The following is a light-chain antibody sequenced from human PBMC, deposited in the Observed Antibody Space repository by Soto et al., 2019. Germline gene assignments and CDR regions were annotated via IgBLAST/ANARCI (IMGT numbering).Light chain of an antibody. Sequence: EIVLTQSPGTLSLSPGERATLSCRASQSISSSYLAWYQQKPGQAPRLLIDGASTRATGIPDRFSGSGSGTDFTLTITRLEPDDFAVYYCQQYGNSPPSYTFGQGTKLEIK. CDR2: GAS. CDR3: QQYGNSPPSYT. V-gene: IGKV3-20*01. CDR1: QSISSSY. J-gene: IGKJ2*01.